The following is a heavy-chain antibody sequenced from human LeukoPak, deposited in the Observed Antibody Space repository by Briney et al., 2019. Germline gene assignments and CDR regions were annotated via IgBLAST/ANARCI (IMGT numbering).Heavy chain of an antibody. J-gene: IGHJ5*02. Sequence: SETLSLTCTVSGGSISSGSYYWSWIRQPAGKGLEWIGRIYTSGSTNYNPSLKSRVTISVDTSKNQFSLKLSSVTAADTAVYYCARAAGTTRHNNWFDPWGQGTLVTVSS. CDR1: GGSISSGSYY. CDR3: ARAAGTTRHNNWFDP. D-gene: IGHD2/OR15-2a*01. V-gene: IGHV4-61*02. CDR2: IYTSGST.